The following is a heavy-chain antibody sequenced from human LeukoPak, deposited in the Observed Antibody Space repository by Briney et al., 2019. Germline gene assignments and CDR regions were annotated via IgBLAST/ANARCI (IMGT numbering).Heavy chain of an antibody. V-gene: IGHV3-11*05. J-gene: IGHJ4*02. Sequence: RASLRLSCAASGFTFSDYYMSWIRQAPGKGLEWVSYINTSSSYTHYADSVKGRFTITRDNAKNSHYLQMNTLRAEDTAVYYCGRAVGSGWPSPDYWGQGTLVTVSS. D-gene: IGHD6-19*01. CDR2: INTSSSYT. CDR3: GRAVGSGWPSPDY. CDR1: GFTFSDYY.